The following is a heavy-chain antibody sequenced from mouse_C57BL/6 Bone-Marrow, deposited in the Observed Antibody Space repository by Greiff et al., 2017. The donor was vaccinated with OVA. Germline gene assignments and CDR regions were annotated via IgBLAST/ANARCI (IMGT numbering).Heavy chain of an antibody. CDR3: ARSGFYYYGSSYRYAMVY. CDR2: INPSTGGT. CDR1: GYSFTGYY. Sequence: VQLQQSGPELVKPGASVKISCKASGYSFTGYYMNWVKQSPEKSLEWIGEINPSTGGTTYNQKFKAKATLTVDKSSSTAYMQLKSLTSEDSAVYYCARSGFYYYGSSYRYAMVYWGQGTSVTVSS. V-gene: IGHV1-42*01. J-gene: IGHJ4*01. D-gene: IGHD1-1*01.